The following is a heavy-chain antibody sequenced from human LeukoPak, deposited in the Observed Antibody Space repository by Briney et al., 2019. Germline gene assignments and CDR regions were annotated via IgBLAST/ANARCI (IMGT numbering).Heavy chain of an antibody. CDR2: IYHSGST. D-gene: IGHD3-22*01. V-gene: IGHV4-38-2*01. J-gene: IGHJ4*02. CDR3: ARQPEYYYDSSGYKY. Sequence: PSETLSLTCAVSGYSISSGYYWGWIRQPPGKGLEWIGSIYHSGSTYYNPSLKSRVTISVDTSKNQFSLKLSSVTAAATAVYYCARQPEYYYDSSGYKYWGQGTLVTVSS. CDR1: GYSISSGYY.